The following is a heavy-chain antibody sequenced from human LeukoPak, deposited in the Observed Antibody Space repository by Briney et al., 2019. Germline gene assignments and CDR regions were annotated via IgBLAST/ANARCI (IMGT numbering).Heavy chain of an antibody. CDR2: ISWNSGSI. D-gene: IGHD5-12*01. Sequence: PGRSLRLSCAASGFTFDDYAMHWARQAPGKGLEWVSGISWNSGSIGYADSVKGRFTISRDNAKNSLYLQMNSLRAEDTALYYCAKEGEWLRAPFDYWGQGTLVTVSS. V-gene: IGHV3-9*01. J-gene: IGHJ4*02. CDR1: GFTFDDYA. CDR3: AKEGEWLRAPFDY.